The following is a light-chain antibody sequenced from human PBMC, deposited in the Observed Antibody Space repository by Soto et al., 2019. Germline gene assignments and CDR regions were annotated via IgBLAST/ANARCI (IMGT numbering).Light chain of an antibody. V-gene: IGKV3-11*01. Sequence: EIVLTQSPATLSLSPGERATLSCRASQSVSSYLAWYQQKPGQAPRLLIYDASNRATGIPARFSGSGSGTDFTLTISSPEPEDFAVYYCQQRSNWVWTFGQGTKVEIK. CDR1: QSVSSY. J-gene: IGKJ1*01. CDR2: DAS. CDR3: QQRSNWVWT.